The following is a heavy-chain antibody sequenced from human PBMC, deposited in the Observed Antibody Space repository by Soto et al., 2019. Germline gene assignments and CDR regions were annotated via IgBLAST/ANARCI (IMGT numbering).Heavy chain of an antibody. J-gene: IGHJ4*02. CDR3: AKPSLTGTYYFDY. D-gene: IGHD1-20*01. CDR2: ISDDGSTT. Sequence: PGGSLRLSCEVSGFTFSAYWMHWVRQVPGKGLIWVSRISDDGSTTTYADSVKGRFTISRDNAKNTLYLQMNSLRAEDTAVYYCAKPSLTGTYYFDYWGQGTLVTVSS. V-gene: IGHV3-74*01. CDR1: GFTFSAYW.